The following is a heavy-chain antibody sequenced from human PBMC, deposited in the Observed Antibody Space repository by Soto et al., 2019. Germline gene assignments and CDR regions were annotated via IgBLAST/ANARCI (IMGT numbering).Heavy chain of an antibody. V-gene: IGHV3-30*18. CDR3: AKDQAVAGTDATDY. Sequence: VQLVESGGGVVQPGRSLRLSCAASGFTFSSYGMHWVRQAPGKGLEWVAVISYDGSNKYYADSVKGRFTISRDNSKNTLYLQMNSLRAEDTAVYYCAKDQAVAGTDATDYWGQGTLVTVSS. CDR2: ISYDGSNK. CDR1: GFTFSSYG. J-gene: IGHJ4*02. D-gene: IGHD6-19*01.